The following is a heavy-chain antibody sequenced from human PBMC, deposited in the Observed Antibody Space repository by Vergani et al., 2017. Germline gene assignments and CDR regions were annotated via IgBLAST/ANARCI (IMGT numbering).Heavy chain of an antibody. CDR1: GGSISSGSYY. Sequence: QVQLQESGPGLVKPSQTLSLTCTVSGGSISSGSYYWSWIRQPAGKGLEWIGRIYTSGSTNYNPSLKSRLTMSVDTSKNQFSLELSSVTASDTAMYYCASKPTGTTWYSVKYYFDFWGQGTLVAVSS. CDR2: IYTSGST. D-gene: IGHD6-13*01. V-gene: IGHV4-61*02. J-gene: IGHJ4*02. CDR3: ASKPTGTTWYSVKYYFDF.